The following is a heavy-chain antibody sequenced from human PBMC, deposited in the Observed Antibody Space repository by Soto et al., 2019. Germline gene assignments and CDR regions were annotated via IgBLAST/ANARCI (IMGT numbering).Heavy chain of an antibody. CDR3: ARALGYSSGFLDV. J-gene: IGHJ6*02. CDR2: IYSGGST. Sequence: GGSLRLSCAASGFTVSSNYMSWVRQAPGKGLEWVSVIYSGGSTYYADSVKGRFTISRDNSKNTQYLQMNSLRTEYMAVYYCARALGYSSGFLDVWGQGTTVTVSS. V-gene: IGHV3-53*01. CDR1: GFTVSSNY. D-gene: IGHD6-19*01.